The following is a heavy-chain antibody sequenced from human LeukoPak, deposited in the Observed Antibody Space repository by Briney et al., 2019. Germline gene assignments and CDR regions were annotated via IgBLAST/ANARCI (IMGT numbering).Heavy chain of an antibody. J-gene: IGHJ4*02. V-gene: IGHV1-46*01. D-gene: IGHD3-10*01. CDR3: AKPSMVRGPYYFDY. CDR1: GYTFTNHF. CDR2: INPSGGST. Sequence: ASVKVSCKASGYTFTNHFMHWVRQAPGQGLEWMGIINPSGGSTSYAQKFQGRVTTTRDMSTSTVYMELRSLRSEDTAVYYCAKPSMVRGPYYFDYWGQGTLVTVSS.